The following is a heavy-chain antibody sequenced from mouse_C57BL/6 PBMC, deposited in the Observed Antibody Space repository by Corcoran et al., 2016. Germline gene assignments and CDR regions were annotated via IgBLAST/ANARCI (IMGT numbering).Heavy chain of an antibody. Sequence: QVQLQQSGAELVKPGASVKISCKASGYAFSSYWMNWVKQRPGKGLEWIGQIYPGDGDTNYNGKFKGKATLTADKSSSTAYMQLSSLTSEDSAVYFCARSSLAPYLDYWGQGTTLTVSS. J-gene: IGHJ2*01. V-gene: IGHV1-80*01. CDR2: IYPGDGDT. CDR1: GYAFSSYW. D-gene: IGHD1-1*01. CDR3: ARSSLAPYLDY.